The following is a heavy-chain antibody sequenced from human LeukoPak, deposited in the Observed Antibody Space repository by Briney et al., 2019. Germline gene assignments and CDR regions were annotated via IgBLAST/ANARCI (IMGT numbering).Heavy chain of an antibody. CDR1: GYTFTAYY. V-gene: IGHV1-2*02. D-gene: IGHD4-17*01. CDR2: INPNSGAT. J-gene: IGHJ6*02. Sequence: ATVKVSCKTSGYTFTAYYMDWVRQAPGQGLEWMGWINPNSGATNYAQHFQGRVTMTRGPSISTAYLELSSLRSDDTAVYYCARDIRTDYGSHTMDVWGQGTTVTVSS. CDR3: ARDIRTDYGSHTMDV.